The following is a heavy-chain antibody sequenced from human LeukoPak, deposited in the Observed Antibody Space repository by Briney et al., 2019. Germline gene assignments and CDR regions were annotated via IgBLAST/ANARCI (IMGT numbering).Heavy chain of an antibody. CDR1: GGTFSSYA. V-gene: IGHV1-69*13. D-gene: IGHD3-3*01. J-gene: IGHJ4*02. Sequence: SVKVSCKASGGTFSSYAISWVRQAPGQGLEWMGGIIPIFGTANYAQKFQGRVTITADESTSTAYMELSSLRSEDTAVYYCARGGDFWSGYYPRTYFDYWGQGTLVTVSS. CDR3: ARGGDFWSGYYPRTYFDY. CDR2: IIPIFGTA.